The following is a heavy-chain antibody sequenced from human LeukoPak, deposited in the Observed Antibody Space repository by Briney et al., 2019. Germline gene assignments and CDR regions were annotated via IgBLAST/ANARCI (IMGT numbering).Heavy chain of an antibody. CDR3: ARGLTDTILYYYYYMDV. CDR1: GYTFTSCD. CDR2: MNPNSGNT. D-gene: IGHD3-3*01. Sequence: ASVKVSCKASGYTFTSCDINWVRQATGQGLEWMGWMNPNSGNTGYAQKFQGRVTMTRNTSISTAYMELSSLRSEDTAVYYCARGLTDTILYYYYYMDVWGKGTTVTVSS. J-gene: IGHJ6*03. V-gene: IGHV1-8*01.